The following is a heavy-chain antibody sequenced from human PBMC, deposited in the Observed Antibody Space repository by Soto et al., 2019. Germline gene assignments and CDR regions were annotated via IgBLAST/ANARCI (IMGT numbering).Heavy chain of an antibody. CDR2: IIPIFGTA. D-gene: IGHD5-12*01. CDR1: TFSSYA. Sequence: TFSSYAISWVRQAPGQGLEWMGGIIPIFGTANYAQKFQGRVTITADESTSTAYMELSSLRSEDTAVYYCARGSLKVATTTYYYYGMDVWGQGTTVTVSS. V-gene: IGHV1-69*01. J-gene: IGHJ6*02. CDR3: ARGSLKVATTTYYYYGMDV.